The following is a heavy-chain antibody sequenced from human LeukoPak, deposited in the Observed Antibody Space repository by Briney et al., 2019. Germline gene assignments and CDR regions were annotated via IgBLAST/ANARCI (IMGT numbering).Heavy chain of an antibody. D-gene: IGHD2-2*01. V-gene: IGHV1-46*01. CDR3: ARGPDIVVVPAAGSSGSLPRGYYYYYMDV. CDR2: INPSGGST. J-gene: IGHJ6*03. Sequence: ASVTVSFKASGYTFTSYYMHWVRQAPGQGLEWMGIINPSGGSTSYAQKFQGRVTMTRDMSTSTVYMELSSLRSEDTAVYYCARGPDIVVVPAAGSSGSLPRGYYYYYMDVWGKGTTVTVSS. CDR1: GYTFTSYY.